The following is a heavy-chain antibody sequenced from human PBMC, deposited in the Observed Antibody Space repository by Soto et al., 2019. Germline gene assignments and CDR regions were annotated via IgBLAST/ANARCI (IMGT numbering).Heavy chain of an antibody. Sequence: PGGSLRLSCAASGFNFNSYTINWVRQAPGKGLEWVANINQDGSEKYYVDSVKGRFTISRDNAKNSLYLQMNSLRAEDTAVYYCARAPGPSGYSGYDWAGNFDYWGQGTLVTVSS. CDR3: ARAPGPSGYSGYDWAGNFDY. V-gene: IGHV3-7*03. D-gene: IGHD5-12*01. CDR1: GFNFNSYT. CDR2: INQDGSEK. J-gene: IGHJ4*02.